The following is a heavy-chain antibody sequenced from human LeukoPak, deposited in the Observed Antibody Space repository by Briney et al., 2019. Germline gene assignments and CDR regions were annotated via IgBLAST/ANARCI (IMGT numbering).Heavy chain of an antibody. J-gene: IGHJ6*03. D-gene: IGHD3-10*01. CDR1: GFTFSDYA. CDR2: VNGRGATT. Sequence: GGSLRLSCAASGFASGFTFSDYAVSWVRQAPGKGPEWVASVNGRGATTYYADSVRGRFTISRDNSKNTLYPQMISLGADDTAVYFCAKAPATGEGYYFYYMDVWGKGTTVTVSS. V-gene: IGHV3-23*01. CDR3: AKAPATGEGYYFYYMDV.